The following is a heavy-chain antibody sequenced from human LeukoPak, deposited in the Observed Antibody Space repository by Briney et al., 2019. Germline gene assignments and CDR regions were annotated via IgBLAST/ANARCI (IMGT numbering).Heavy chain of an antibody. CDR3: ARALLAYCGGDCYNGFDP. CDR2: ITSSSSTI. J-gene: IGHJ5*02. Sequence: PGGSLRLSCTASGFTLSTYSMNWVRQAPGKGLEWVAFITSSSSTIYYADSVKGRFTISRDNAKNSLYLQMNSLRAEDTAVYYCARALLAYCGGDCYNGFDPWAREPWSPSPQ. CDR1: GFTLSTYS. V-gene: IGHV3-48*01. D-gene: IGHD2-21*02.